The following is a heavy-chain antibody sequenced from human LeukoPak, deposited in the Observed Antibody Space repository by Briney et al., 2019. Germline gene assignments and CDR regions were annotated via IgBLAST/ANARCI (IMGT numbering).Heavy chain of an antibody. J-gene: IGHJ4*02. V-gene: IGHV3-23*01. Sequence: GGSLRLSCAASGFTFSSYAIHWVRKAPGKGLEWVSGISVSGGSTYYADSVKGRFTISRDNSKNTLYLQMNSLRVGDTAVYYCAKVSSSSGYFIHWGQGTLVTVSS. CDR1: GFTFSSYA. D-gene: IGHD3-22*01. CDR2: ISVSGGST. CDR3: AKVSSSSGYFIH.